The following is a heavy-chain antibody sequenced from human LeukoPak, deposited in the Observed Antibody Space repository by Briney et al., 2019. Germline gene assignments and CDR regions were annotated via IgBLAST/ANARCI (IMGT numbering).Heavy chain of an antibody. V-gene: IGHV4-34*01. Sequence: SETLSLTCAVYGGSFSGYYWSWIRQPPGKGLEWIGEINHSGSTNYNPSLKSRVTISVDTSKNQFSLKLSSVTAADTAVYYCARRGWLQFISPFDYWGQGTLVTVSS. J-gene: IGHJ4*02. CDR1: GGSFSGYY. CDR3: ARRGWLQFISPFDY. CDR2: INHSGST. D-gene: IGHD5-24*01.